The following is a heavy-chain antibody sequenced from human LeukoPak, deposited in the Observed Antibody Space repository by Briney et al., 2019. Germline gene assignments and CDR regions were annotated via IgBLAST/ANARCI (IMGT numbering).Heavy chain of an antibody. CDR2: IYPGDSDT. V-gene: IGHV5-51*01. CDR1: GYSFTTYW. CDR3: ARRASSFYYYMDV. J-gene: IGHJ6*03. Sequence: GESLKISCKGSGYSFTTYWIGWVRQMPGKGLEWMGIIYPGDSDTRYSPSFQGQVTISADKSISTAYLQWSSLKASDTAMYYCARRASSFYYYMDVWGKGTTVTVSS. D-gene: IGHD2-15*01.